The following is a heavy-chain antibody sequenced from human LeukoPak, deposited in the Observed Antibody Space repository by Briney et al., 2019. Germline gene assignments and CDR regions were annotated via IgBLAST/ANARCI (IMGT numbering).Heavy chain of an antibody. V-gene: IGHV3-7*01. Sequence: GGSLRLSCAASRFTVSNYWMSWVRQAPGKGLEWVASIDQDGSDKFSVDSVKGRFTISRDNARNSMYLQLNSLRVEDTAVYYCARATLGWFDPWGQGTLVTVSA. CDR3: ARATLGWFDP. J-gene: IGHJ5*02. CDR2: IDQDGSDK. D-gene: IGHD7-27*01. CDR1: RFTVSNYW.